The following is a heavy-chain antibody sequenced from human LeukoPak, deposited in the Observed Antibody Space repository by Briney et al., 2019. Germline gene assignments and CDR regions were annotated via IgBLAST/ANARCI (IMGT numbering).Heavy chain of an antibody. CDR3: ASYPRYSSTPPFDY. V-gene: IGHV1-2*02. Sequence: ASVKVSCKASGYSFTGQDMHWVRQAPGQGREGMGWINPNSGDTNYAQKFQGRVTITRDKTISTAYMELNRLTSDDTAVYYCASYPRYSSTPPFDYWGQGTPVTVSS. CDR1: GYSFTGQD. D-gene: IGHD6-19*01. CDR2: INPNSGDT. J-gene: IGHJ4*02.